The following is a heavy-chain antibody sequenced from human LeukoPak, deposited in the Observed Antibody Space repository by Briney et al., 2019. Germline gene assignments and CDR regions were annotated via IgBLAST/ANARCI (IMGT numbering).Heavy chain of an antibody. Sequence: GGSLRLSCAASGFTFSSYAMSWVRQAPGKGLEWVSAISGSGGSTYYADSVKGRFTISRDNSKNTLYLQMNSLRAEDTAVYYCANGASCGGDCYYGNGDYYYYGMDVWGQGTTVTVSS. J-gene: IGHJ6*02. D-gene: IGHD2-21*02. CDR1: GFTFSSYA. CDR3: ANGASCGGDCYYGNGDYYYYGMDV. V-gene: IGHV3-23*01. CDR2: ISGSGGST.